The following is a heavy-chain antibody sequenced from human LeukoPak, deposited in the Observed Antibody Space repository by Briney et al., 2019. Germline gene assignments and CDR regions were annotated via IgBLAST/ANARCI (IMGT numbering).Heavy chain of an antibody. CDR1: GYIFTGYY. D-gene: IGHD1-26*01. J-gene: IGHJ4*02. V-gene: IGHV1-46*01. Sequence: ASVKVSCKASGYIFTGYYIHWVRQAPGQGLEWMGIINPSGGSTSYAQKFQGRVTMTRDTSTSTVYMELSSLRSEDTAVYYCARVIGSNAFDYWGQGTLVTVSS. CDR2: INPSGGST. CDR3: ARVIGSNAFDY.